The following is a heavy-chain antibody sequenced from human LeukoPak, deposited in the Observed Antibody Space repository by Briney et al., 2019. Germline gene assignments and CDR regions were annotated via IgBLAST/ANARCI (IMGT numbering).Heavy chain of an antibody. CDR3: ARDLGYSSGPFTY. Sequence: GGSLRLSCAASGFTFSNYWMHWVRQAPGKGLVWVSRINSDGRSTNYADSVKGRFTISRDNAKNTLYLQMNSLRAEDTAVYYCARDLGYSSGPFTYWGQGTLVTVSS. CDR2: INSDGRST. CDR1: GFTFSNYW. D-gene: IGHD6-19*01. J-gene: IGHJ4*02. V-gene: IGHV3-74*01.